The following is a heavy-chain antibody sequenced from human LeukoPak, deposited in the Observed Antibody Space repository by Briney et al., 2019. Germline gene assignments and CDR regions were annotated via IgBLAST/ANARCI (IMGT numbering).Heavy chain of an antibody. CDR3: ARSVTMVRGVITDFDY. V-gene: IGHV4-59*08. CDR1: DGSISGYS. CDR2: IYYSGDT. Sequence: SETLSLTCTVSDGSISGYSWSWIRQPPGKGLEWIGYIYYSGDTNYNPSLKSRVTISVDRSKNQFSLKLSSVTAADTAVYYCARSVTMVRGVITDFDYWGQGTLVTVSS. D-gene: IGHD3-10*01. J-gene: IGHJ4*02.